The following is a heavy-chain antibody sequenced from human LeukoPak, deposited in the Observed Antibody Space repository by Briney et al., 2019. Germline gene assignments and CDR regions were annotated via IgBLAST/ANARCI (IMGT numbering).Heavy chain of an antibody. CDR2: LSGTGLTT. D-gene: IGHD6-13*01. Sequence: PGGSLRLSCAASRFTFGSFDMHWVRQAPGKGLEWVSGLSGTGLTTFYPDSVKGRFTISRDNSKNTLYLQMNSLRADDTAVYYCARGSKTAGTIYTFDYWGQGTLVTVSS. CDR1: RFTFGSFD. J-gene: IGHJ4*02. CDR3: ARGSKTAGTIYTFDY. V-gene: IGHV3-23*01.